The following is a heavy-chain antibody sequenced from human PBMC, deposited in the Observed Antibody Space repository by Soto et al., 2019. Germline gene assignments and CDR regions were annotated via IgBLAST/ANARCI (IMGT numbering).Heavy chain of an antibody. Sequence: QVQLQESGPGLVKPSQTLSLTCTVSGGSISSGAYYWSWIRQHPGKGLEWIGYIYYSGSTYFNPSLESQITISLDTSKNQFSLKLSSVTAADTAVYYCARRAVGVYGMDVWGQGTTVTVSS. CDR3: ARRAVGVYGMDV. J-gene: IGHJ6*02. CDR2: IYYSGST. CDR1: GGSISSGAYY. V-gene: IGHV4-31*01. D-gene: IGHD3-16*01.